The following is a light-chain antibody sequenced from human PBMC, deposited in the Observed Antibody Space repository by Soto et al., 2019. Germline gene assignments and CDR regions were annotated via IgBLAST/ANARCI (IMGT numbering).Light chain of an antibody. CDR1: QSLLHSNGYNF. V-gene: IGKV2-28*01. J-gene: IGKJ2*01. CDR3: MQALQTPPYT. CDR2: LGS. Sequence: DIVMTQSPLSLPVTPGEPASISCRSSQSLLHSNGYNFLDWYLQKPGQSPQLLSHLGSNRASGVPDRFSGSGSGIDFTLRISRVEPEDVGVYYYMQALQTPPYTFGQGTKVEIK.